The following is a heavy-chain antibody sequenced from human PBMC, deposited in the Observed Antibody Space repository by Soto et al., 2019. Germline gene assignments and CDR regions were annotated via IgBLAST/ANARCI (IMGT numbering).Heavy chain of an antibody. CDR1: GGSVNGYY. J-gene: IGHJ5*02. Sequence: QVHLQQWGAGLLKPSETLSLTCAVYGGSVNGYYWNWIRQPPGKGLEWIGEINHTAGTHYNPSLKSRVTMSLDTPKTPFSLRLTSVTAADTAIYYCATRITVSGLLMPPFDPWGQGTQVTVPS. CDR3: ATRITVSGLLMPPFDP. CDR2: INHTAGT. V-gene: IGHV4-34*02. D-gene: IGHD1-20*01.